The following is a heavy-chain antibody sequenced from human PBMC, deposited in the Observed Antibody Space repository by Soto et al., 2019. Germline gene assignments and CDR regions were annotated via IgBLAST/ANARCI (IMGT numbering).Heavy chain of an antibody. V-gene: IGHV4-4*07. J-gene: IGHJ5*02. CDR2: IYSSGST. D-gene: IGHD3-3*01. CDR3: ARGQRFSDWFDP. CDR1: GGAISTYY. Sequence: SETQSLTCTVSGGAISTYYWTWIRQPAGKGLEWIGRIYSSGSTKYNPSLQSRVTMSLDTSNNQFSLRLTSVTAADTAVYYCARGQRFSDWFDPWGQGALVTVSS.